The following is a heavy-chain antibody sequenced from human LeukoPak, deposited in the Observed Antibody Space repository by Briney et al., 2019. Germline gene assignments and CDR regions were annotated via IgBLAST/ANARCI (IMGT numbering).Heavy chain of an antibody. J-gene: IGHJ4*02. V-gene: IGHV3-7*03. CDR1: GFTFSDYW. Sequence: GGSLRLSCAASGFTFSDYWLSWVRQAPGKGLEWVANMNRDGSEKNYVDSRKGRITISRDNYKNTLYLQMTSLRAEDTAVYYCAKEITGSSSFDYWGQGTLVTVSS. CDR3: AKEITGSSSFDY. CDR2: MNRDGSEK. D-gene: IGHD6-6*01.